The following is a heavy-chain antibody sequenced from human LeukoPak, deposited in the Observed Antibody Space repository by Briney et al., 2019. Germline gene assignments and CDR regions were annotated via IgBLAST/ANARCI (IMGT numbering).Heavy chain of an antibody. CDR2: IYYSGST. V-gene: IGHV4-59*08. CDR3: ARHQNGGTYPLDY. D-gene: IGHD1-26*01. CDR1: GDSISSYF. J-gene: IGHJ4*02. Sequence: SETLSLTCTVSGDSISSYFWTWIRQPPGKGLEWIGYIYYSGSTNYNPSLKSRVPISLDPSKHQFSLKLSSVTAADPAVYYCARHQNGGTYPLDYWGQGTLVTVSS.